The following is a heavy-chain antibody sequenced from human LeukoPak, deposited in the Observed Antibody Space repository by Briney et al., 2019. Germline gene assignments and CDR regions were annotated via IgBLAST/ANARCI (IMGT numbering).Heavy chain of an antibody. J-gene: IGHJ5*02. D-gene: IGHD1-26*01. V-gene: IGHV4-59*01. CDR2: IDHTGST. Sequence: SETLSLTCSVSGDSISIYYWSWIRQPPGKGLEWIGYIDHTGSTNYNPSLNSRVTISRDTAKNHFSLRLSTVTAADTAVYYCARYSGGSDWFDPWGQGTLVTVSS. CDR1: GDSISIYY. CDR3: ARYSGGSDWFDP.